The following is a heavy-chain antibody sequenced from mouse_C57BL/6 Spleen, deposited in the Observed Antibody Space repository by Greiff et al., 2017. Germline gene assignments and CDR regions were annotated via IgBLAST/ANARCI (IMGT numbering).Heavy chain of an antibody. J-gene: IGHJ2*01. V-gene: IGHV1-15*01. CDR3: TRLGGLRFDY. CDR2: IDPETGGT. D-gene: IGHD2-4*01. CDR1: GYTFTDYE. Sequence: LVESGAELVRPGASVTLSCKASGYTFTDYEMHWVKQTPVHGLEWIGAIDPETGGTAYNQKFKGKAILTADKSSSTAYMELRSLTSEDSAVYYCTRLGGLRFDYWGQGTTLTVSS.